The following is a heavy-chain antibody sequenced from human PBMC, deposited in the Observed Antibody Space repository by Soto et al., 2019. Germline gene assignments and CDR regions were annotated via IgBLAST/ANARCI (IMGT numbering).Heavy chain of an antibody. D-gene: IGHD4-17*01. Sequence: SETLSLTCIVSGESISSSSYYWGWIRQPPGKGLEWIGSIYHSGRTYYNPSLKSRVSISIDTSKNQFSLKLSSVTAADTALYYCARQRTTVVPQAYFDYWGQGALVIVPS. CDR1: GESISSSSYY. V-gene: IGHV4-39*01. CDR2: IYHSGRT. J-gene: IGHJ4*02. CDR3: ARQRTTVVPQAYFDY.